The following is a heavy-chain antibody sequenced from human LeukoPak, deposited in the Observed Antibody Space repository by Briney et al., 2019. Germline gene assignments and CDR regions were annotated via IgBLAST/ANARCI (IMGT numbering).Heavy chain of an antibody. Sequence: ASVKVSCKASGGTFSSYAISWVRQAPGQGLEWMGWMNPNSGNTGYAQKFQGRVTMTRNTSISTAYMELSSLRSEDTAVYYCARGPKLGRYCSSTSCYNGVDYWGQGTLVTVSS. CDR2: MNPNSGNT. D-gene: IGHD2-2*02. CDR3: ARGPKLGRYCSSTSCYNGVDY. CDR1: GGTFSSYA. V-gene: IGHV1-8*02. J-gene: IGHJ4*02.